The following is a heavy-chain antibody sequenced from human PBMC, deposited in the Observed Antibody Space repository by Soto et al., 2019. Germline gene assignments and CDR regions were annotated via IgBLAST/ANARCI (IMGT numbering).Heavy chain of an antibody. CDR2: IYYSGRT. CDR1: GGSFSGYY. Sequence: SETLSLTCTVYGGSFSGYYWSWIRQPPGKGLEWIGSIYYSGRTNFFPSLKSRVTISVDTSKNQVSLKLSSVTAAGAAVYYFAREAGGYDLWSGYYVGFGPWGQGTLVTVS. CDR3: AREAGGYDLWSGYYVGFGP. J-gene: IGHJ5*02. D-gene: IGHD3-3*01. V-gene: IGHV4-59*01.